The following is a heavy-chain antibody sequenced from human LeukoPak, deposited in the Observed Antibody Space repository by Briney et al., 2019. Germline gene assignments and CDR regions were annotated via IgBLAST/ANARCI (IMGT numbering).Heavy chain of an antibody. J-gene: IGHJ3*02. CDR3: ARGRSGWTEDAFDI. Sequence: GASVKVSCKASGYTFTGYYMHWVRQAPGQGLAWMGWINPNSGGTNYAQKFQGRVTMTRDTSISTAYMEPSRLRSDDTAVYYCARGRSGWTEDAFDIWGQGTMVTVSS. CDR2: INPNSGGT. V-gene: IGHV1-2*02. CDR1: GYTFTGYY. D-gene: IGHD6-19*01.